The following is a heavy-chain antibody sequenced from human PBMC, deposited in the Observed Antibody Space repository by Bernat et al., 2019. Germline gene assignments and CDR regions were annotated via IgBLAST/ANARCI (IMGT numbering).Heavy chain of an antibody. CDR3: AKDVVVVPAAMGYFQH. J-gene: IGHJ1*01. Sequence: EVQLLESGGGLVQPGGSLRLSCAASGFTFSSDAMTWVRQAPGKGLEWVSGISGRGGSTYYADSVKGRFTISRDNSKNTLYLQMTSLRAEDTAVYYCAKDVVVVPAAMGYFQHWGQGTLVTVSS. CDR1: GFTFSSDA. D-gene: IGHD2-2*01. CDR2: ISGRGGST. V-gene: IGHV3-23*01.